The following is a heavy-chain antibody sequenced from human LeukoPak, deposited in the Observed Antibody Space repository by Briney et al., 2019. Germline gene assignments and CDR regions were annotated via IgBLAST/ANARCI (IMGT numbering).Heavy chain of an antibody. CDR3: ARGPRGYSYGYGPYGMDV. CDR2: INHSGST. Sequence: SETLSLTCAVYGGSFSGYYWSWIRQPPGKGLEWIGEINHSGSTNYNPSLKSRVTISVDTSKNQFSLKLSSVTAADTAVYYCARGPRGYSYGYGPYGMDVWGQGTTVTVSS. D-gene: IGHD5-18*01. J-gene: IGHJ6*02. CDR1: GGSFSGYY. V-gene: IGHV4-34*01.